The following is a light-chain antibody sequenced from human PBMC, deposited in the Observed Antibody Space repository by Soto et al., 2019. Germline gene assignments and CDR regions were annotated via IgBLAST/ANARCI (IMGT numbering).Light chain of an antibody. CDR2: EVR. CDR3: SSFTSRSSLI. Sequence: QSVLTQPASGSGSPGQSITIFCAGTMRDIGAYNLGSWYQQHPGRAPQLIIYEVRNRPSGSSFRFSGSKSGNTASLTISGLQAEDEADYYCSSFTSRSSLIFGGGTKLTVL. J-gene: IGLJ2*01. V-gene: IGLV2-14*01. CDR1: MRDIGAYNL.